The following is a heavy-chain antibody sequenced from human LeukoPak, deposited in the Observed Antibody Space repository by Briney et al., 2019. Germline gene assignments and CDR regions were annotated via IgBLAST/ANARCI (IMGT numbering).Heavy chain of an antibody. V-gene: IGHV3-30*04. CDR2: ISYDGSNK. J-gene: IGHJ6*02. CDR1: GFTFRNYA. D-gene: IGHD6-13*01. CDR3: ARDPFLGSRWPNYYYGMDV. Sequence: GGSLRLSCAASGFTFRNYAMHWVRQAPGKGLEWVAVISYDGSNKYYADSVKGRFTISRDNSKNTLYLQMNSLRAEDTAVYYCARDPFLGSRWPNYYYGMDVWGQGTTVTVSS.